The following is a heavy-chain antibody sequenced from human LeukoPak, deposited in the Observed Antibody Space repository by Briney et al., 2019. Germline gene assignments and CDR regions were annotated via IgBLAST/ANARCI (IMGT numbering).Heavy chain of an antibody. Sequence: GGSLRLTRAASGFTFSSYGMHWVRQAPGKGLEWVAVIWYDGSNKYYADSVKGRFTISRDNSKNTLYLQMNSLRAEDTAVYYCAKDLSGEYYFDYWGQGTLVTVSS. D-gene: IGHD3-10*01. CDR1: GFTFSSYG. J-gene: IGHJ4*02. V-gene: IGHV3-33*06. CDR3: AKDLSGEYYFDY. CDR2: IWYDGSNK.